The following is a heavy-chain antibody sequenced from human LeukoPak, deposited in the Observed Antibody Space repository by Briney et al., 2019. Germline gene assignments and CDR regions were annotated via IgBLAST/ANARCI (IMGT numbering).Heavy chain of an antibody. CDR1: GFTFSSYG. J-gene: IGHJ4*02. V-gene: IGHV3-33*01. CDR2: IWYDGSNK. Sequence: GGSLRLSCAASGFTFSSYGMHWVRQAPGKGLEWVAVIWYDGSNKYYADSVKGRFTISRDNFKNTLYLQMNSLRAEDTAVYYCARDTSIMITFGGVIDYWGQGTLVTVSS. D-gene: IGHD3-16*01. CDR3: ARDTSIMITFGGVIDY.